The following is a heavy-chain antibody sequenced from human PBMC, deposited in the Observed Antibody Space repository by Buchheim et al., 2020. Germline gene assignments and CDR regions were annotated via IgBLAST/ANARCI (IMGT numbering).Heavy chain of an antibody. D-gene: IGHD2-2*01. CDR3: AKDVVGVPAATPGYFDS. CDR2: VSGSGGST. V-gene: IGHV3-23*01. Sequence: EVQLLESGGGLVQPGGSLRLSCAASGFTFSTSAMSWVRQAPEKGLEWVSGVSGSGGSTYYADSVKGRFTLSRDNSKNTLFLHMNSLRAEDTALYYCAKDVVGVPAATPGYFDSWGQGTL. CDR1: GFTFSTSA. J-gene: IGHJ4*02.